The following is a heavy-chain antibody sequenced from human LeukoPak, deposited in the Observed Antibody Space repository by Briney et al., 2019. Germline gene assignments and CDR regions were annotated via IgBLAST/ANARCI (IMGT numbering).Heavy chain of an antibody. CDR3: ARDYLPAAIDY. CDR1: GFTFSTYS. CDR2: ISSSSSYI. D-gene: IGHD2-2*01. J-gene: IGHJ4*02. V-gene: IGHV3-21*01. Sequence: PGGSLRLSCAASGFTFSTYSMNWVRQAPGKGLEWVSSISSSSSYIYYADSVKGRFTISRDNAKNSLYLQMNGLRAEDTAVYYCARDYLPAAIDYWGQGTLVTVSS.